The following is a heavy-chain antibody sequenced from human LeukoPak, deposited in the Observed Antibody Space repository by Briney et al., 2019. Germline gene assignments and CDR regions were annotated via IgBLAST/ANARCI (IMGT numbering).Heavy chain of an antibody. Sequence: SETLSLTCTVSGGSISSGSYYWSWIRQPAGKGLEWIGRIYTSGSTNYNPSLKSRVTISVDTSKNQFSLKLSSVTAADTAVYYCATDLRALGAFDIWGQGTMVTVSS. CDR2: IYTSGST. CDR3: ATDLRALGAFDI. J-gene: IGHJ3*02. V-gene: IGHV4-61*02. D-gene: IGHD3-16*01. CDR1: GGSISSGSYY.